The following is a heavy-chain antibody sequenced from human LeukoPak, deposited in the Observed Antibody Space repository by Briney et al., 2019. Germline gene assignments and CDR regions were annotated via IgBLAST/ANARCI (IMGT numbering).Heavy chain of an antibody. CDR3: ARARGVDTVQYYFDY. Sequence: PGGSLRLSCAASQFTFSDYYMSWVRQAPGKGLEWVSFISSSSTYTKYADSVKGQFTISRDNAKQSLYLHVNSLRAEDTAVYYCARARGVDTVQYYFDYWGPGTLVTVSS. CDR2: ISSSSTYT. D-gene: IGHD2-2*02. J-gene: IGHJ4*02. CDR1: QFTFSDYY. V-gene: IGHV3-11*05.